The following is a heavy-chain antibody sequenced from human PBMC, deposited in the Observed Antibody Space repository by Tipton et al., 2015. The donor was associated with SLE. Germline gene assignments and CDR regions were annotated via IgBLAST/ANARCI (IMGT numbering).Heavy chain of an antibody. CDR1: GFTFSDYS. V-gene: IGHV3-48*01. CDR2: ISSRGSGI. CDR3: AREFVVVIGKGVHDALDT. D-gene: IGHD2-21*01. Sequence: GSLRLSCVASGFTFSDYSINWVRQAPGRGLEWVAYISSRGSGIYYADSVKGRFTISRDNAKNSLYLQMNSLRAEGTAVYYCAREFVVVIGKGVHDALDTWGQGTMVTVSS. J-gene: IGHJ3*02.